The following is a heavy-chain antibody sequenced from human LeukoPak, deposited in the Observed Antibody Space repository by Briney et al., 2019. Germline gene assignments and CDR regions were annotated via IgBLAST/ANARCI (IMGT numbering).Heavy chain of an antibody. Sequence: SETLSLTCTVSGGSISSYYWSWIRQPPGKGLEWIGYIYSGSTDYNPSLKSRVTIPVDTSKNHFSLQLNSVTAADTAVYYCARGFEYNYRYTFGYWGQGTLVTVSS. J-gene: IGHJ4*02. V-gene: IGHV4-59*01. D-gene: IGHD5-18*01. CDR3: ARGFEYNYRYTFGY. CDR2: IYSGST. CDR1: GGSISSYY.